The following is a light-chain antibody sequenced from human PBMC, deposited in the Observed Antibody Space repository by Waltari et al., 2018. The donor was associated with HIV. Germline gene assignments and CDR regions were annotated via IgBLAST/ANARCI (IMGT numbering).Light chain of an antibody. V-gene: IGKV2-28*01. CDR1: QSLLHSNGYNY. CDR2: LGS. J-gene: IGKJ1*01. Sequence: DIVMTQSPLSLPVTPGAPASLSCRSSQSLLHSNGYNYLDWYLQKPGQSPQLLIYLGSNRASGVPDRFSGSGSGTDFTLKISRVEAEDVGVYYCMQALQTSWTFGQGTKVEIK. CDR3: MQALQTSWT.